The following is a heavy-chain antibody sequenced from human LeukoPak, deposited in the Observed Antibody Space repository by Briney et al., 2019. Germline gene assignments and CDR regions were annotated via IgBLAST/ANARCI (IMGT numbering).Heavy chain of an antibody. CDR2: INPNSGGT. D-gene: IGHD5-24*01. V-gene: IGHV1-2*02. CDR3: AREWSDVEMATIKAFDI. CDR1: GYTFTGYY. Sequence: ASVKVSCKASGYTFTGYYMHWVRQAPGQGLGWMGWINPNSGGTNYAQKFQGRVTITRDTSISTAYMELSRLRSDDTAVYYCAREWSDVEMATIKAFDIWGQGTMVTVSS. J-gene: IGHJ3*02.